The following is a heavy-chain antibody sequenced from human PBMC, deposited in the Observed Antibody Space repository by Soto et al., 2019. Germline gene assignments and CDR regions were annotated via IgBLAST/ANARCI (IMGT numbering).Heavy chain of an antibody. V-gene: IGHV1-69*02. J-gene: IGHJ5*02. CDR2: IIPILGIA. CDR1: GGTFSRYT. Sequence: QVKLVQSGTEVTKPGSSVKVSCKASGGTFSRYTISWVRQAPGQGLEWMGRIIPILGIANYAQKFQGRVTIAADKSTSTAYRELSSLRSEDTAVYYCARGDYGDYGRFAPWGQGTLVTVSS. CDR3: ARGDYGDYGRFAP. D-gene: IGHD4-17*01.